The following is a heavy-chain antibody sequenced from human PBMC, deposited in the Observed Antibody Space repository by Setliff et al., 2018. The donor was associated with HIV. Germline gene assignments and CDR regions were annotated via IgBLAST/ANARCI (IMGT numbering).Heavy chain of an antibody. CDR3: ARQHDNSGHRSRNYYSYMDV. D-gene: IGHD3-22*01. V-gene: IGHV5-51*01. CDR2: IYPGDSDT. J-gene: IGHJ6*03. CDR1: GYTFTNYW. Sequence: PGESLKISCKGSGYTFTNYWIGWVRQMPGKGLEWMGIIYPGDSDTKYSPSFQGQVTISVDKSISTAYLQWSSLKASDTAMYYCARQHDNSGHRSRNYYSYMDVWGKGTTVTVSS.